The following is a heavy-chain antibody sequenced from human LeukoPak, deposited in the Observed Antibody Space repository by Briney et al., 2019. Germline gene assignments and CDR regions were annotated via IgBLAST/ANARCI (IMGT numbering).Heavy chain of an antibody. CDR3: ARLEIEYSSSWFETTRYYMDV. V-gene: IGHV3-21*01. CDR1: GFTFSSYS. Sequence: GGSLRLSCAASGFTFSSYSMNWVRQAPGKGLEWVSSISSSSSYIYYADSVKGRFTISRDNAKNSLYLQMNSLRAEDTAVYYCARLEIEYSSSWFETTRYYMDVWGKGTTVTVSS. CDR2: ISSSSSYI. J-gene: IGHJ6*03. D-gene: IGHD6-13*01.